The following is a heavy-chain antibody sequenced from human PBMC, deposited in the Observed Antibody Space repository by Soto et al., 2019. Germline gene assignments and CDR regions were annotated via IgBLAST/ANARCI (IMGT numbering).Heavy chain of an antibody. CDR2: IIPIFGTA. Sequence: ASVKISCKASGGTFSSYAISWVRQAPGQGLEWMGGIIPIFGTANYAQKFQGRVTITADKSTSTAYMELSSLRSEDTAVYYCARALWFGELSNYYYGMEVWGEGTKVTVSS. CDR3: ARALWFGELSNYYYGMEV. D-gene: IGHD3-10*01. J-gene: IGHJ6*04. V-gene: IGHV1-69*06. CDR1: GGTFSSYA.